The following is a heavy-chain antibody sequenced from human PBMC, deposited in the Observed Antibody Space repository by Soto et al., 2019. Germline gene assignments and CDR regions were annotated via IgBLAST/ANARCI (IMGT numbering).Heavy chain of an antibody. J-gene: IGHJ6*02. Sequence: LGESLNICCKGWGYGCTWDGVSWVRQMPGKGLEWMGRIDPSDSYTNYSPSFQGHVTISADKSISTAYLQWSSLKASDTAMYYCARHSWQQLPQPMDVWGQGTTVTVSS. CDR3: ARHSWQQLPQPMDV. D-gene: IGHD6-13*01. V-gene: IGHV5-10-1*01. CDR1: GYGCTWDG. CDR2: IDPSDSYT.